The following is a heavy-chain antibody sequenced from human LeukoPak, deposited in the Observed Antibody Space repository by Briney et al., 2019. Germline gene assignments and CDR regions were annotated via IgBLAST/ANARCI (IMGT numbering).Heavy chain of an antibody. CDR3: AVSVTNEVDY. Sequence: SQTLSLTCTVSGGSISSYYWSWIRQPPGKGLEWIGYIYYSGSTNYNPSLKSRVTISVDTSKNQFSLKLSSVTAADTAVYYCAVSVTNEVDYWGQGTLVTVSS. J-gene: IGHJ4*02. CDR2: IYYSGST. CDR1: GGSISSYY. D-gene: IGHD4-17*01. V-gene: IGHV4-59*08.